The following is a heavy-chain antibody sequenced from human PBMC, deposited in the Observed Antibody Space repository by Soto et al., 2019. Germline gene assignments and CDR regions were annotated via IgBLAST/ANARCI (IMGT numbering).Heavy chain of an antibody. J-gene: IGHJ6*02. D-gene: IGHD5-12*01. CDR3: TTSSRAVGYSGYGYYYYYGMDV. CDR1: GFTFSNAW. V-gene: IGHV3-15*07. CDR2: IKSKTDGGTT. Sequence: PGGSLRLSCAASGFTFSNAWMNGVRQAPGKGLEWVGRIKSKTDGGTTDYAAPVKGRFTISRDDSKNTLYLQMNSLKTEDTAVYYCTTSSRAVGYSGYGYYYYYGMDVWGQGTTVTVSS.